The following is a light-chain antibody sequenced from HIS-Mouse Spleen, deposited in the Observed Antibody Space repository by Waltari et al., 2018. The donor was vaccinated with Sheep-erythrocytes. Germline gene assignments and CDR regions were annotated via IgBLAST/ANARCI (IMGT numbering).Light chain of an antibody. CDR2: DAS. J-gene: IGKJ4*01. CDR3: QQYDNLLT. Sequence: DIQMTQSPSSLSASVGASVTITCQASQDISNYLNWYQQKPGKAPKLLNYDASNLETGVPSRFSGSGSGTDFTFTISSLQPEDIATYYCQQYDNLLTFGGGTKVEIK. V-gene: IGKV1-33*01. CDR1: QDISNY.